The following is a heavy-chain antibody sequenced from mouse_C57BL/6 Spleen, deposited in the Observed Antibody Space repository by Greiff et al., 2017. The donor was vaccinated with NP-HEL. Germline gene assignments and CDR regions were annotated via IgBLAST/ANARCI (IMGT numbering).Heavy chain of an antibody. J-gene: IGHJ1*03. CDR3: ARSWNYYGSRGYFDV. Sequence: QVQLQQPGAELVMPGASVKLSCKASGYTFTSYWMHWVKQRPGQGLEWIGEIDPSDSYTNYNQKFKGKSTLTVDKSSSTAYMQLSSLTSEDSAVYYCARSWNYYGSRGYFDVWGTGTTVTVSS. CDR2: IDPSDSYT. V-gene: IGHV1-69*01. D-gene: IGHD1-1*01. CDR1: GYTFTSYW.